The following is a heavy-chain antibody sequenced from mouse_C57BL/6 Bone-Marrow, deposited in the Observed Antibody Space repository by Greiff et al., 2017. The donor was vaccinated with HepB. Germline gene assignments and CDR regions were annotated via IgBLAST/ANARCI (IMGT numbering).Heavy chain of an antibody. CDR3: ARSLRLRREAMDY. CDR2: IYPGSGST. CDR1: GYTFTSYW. J-gene: IGHJ4*01. D-gene: IGHD2-2*01. V-gene: IGHV1-55*01. Sequence: QVQLQQPGAELVKPGASVKMSCKASGYTFTSYWITWVKQRPGQGLEWIGDIYPGSGSTNYNEKFKSKATLTVDTSSSTAYMQLSSLTSEDSAVYYCARSLRLRREAMDYWGQGTSVTVSS.